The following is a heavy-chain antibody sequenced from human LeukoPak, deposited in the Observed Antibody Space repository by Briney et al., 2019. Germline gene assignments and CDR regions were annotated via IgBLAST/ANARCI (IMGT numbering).Heavy chain of an antibody. CDR1: GFTFSSYW. D-gene: IGHD6-19*01. V-gene: IGHV3-74*01. Sequence: GGSLRLSCAASGFTFSSYWMHWVRQAPGKGLVWVSRINSDGSSTSYADSVKGRFTISRDNAKNTLYLQMNSLRAEDTAVYYCGQWLVRYHDAEPQFDYWGQGTLVTVSS. CDR2: INSDGSST. J-gene: IGHJ4*02. CDR3: GQWLVRYHDAEPQFDY.